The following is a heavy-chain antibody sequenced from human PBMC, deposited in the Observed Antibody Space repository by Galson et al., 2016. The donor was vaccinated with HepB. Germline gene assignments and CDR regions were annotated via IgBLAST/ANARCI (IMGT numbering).Heavy chain of an antibody. CDR1: GFNFGDYY. D-gene: IGHD4-23*01. V-gene: IGHV3-11*04. CDR2: ISSSGSTI. CDR3: AKDGRWVSGPLGY. J-gene: IGHJ4*02. Sequence: SLRLSCAASGFNFGDYYMSWIRQAPGKGLEWLTYISSSGSTIHYADSVKGRFTTSSDNAKHSLYLQTSSLRAEDTAVYYCAKDGRWVSGPLGYWSQGTLVTVSS.